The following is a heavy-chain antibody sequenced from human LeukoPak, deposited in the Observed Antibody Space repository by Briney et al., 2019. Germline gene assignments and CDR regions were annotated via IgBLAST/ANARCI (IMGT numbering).Heavy chain of an antibody. J-gene: IGHJ4*02. V-gene: IGHV3-7*01. CDR3: VKSGWYKFFDY. CDR1: GFSFSTYY. CDR2: IKQDGSEK. Sequence: PGGSLRLSCAASGFSFSTYYMTWVRQAPGKGLEWVANIKQDGSEKYYVDSVKGRFTISRDNAKNSLYLQLNSLRADDTAVYYCVKSGWYKFFDYWGQGTLVTVSS. D-gene: IGHD6-19*01.